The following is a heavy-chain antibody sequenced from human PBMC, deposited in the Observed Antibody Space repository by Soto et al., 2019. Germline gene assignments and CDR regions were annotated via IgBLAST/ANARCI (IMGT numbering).Heavy chain of an antibody. CDR2: IYPGDSDT. CDR1: GYSFTSYW. D-gene: IGHD6-13*01. V-gene: IGHV5-51*01. J-gene: IGHJ4*02. CDR3: ARLGPYSSSWYVFDY. Sequence: PXESLEISCKGCGYSFTSYWIGLVRQMPGEGLEWMGIIYPGDSDTRYSPSFQGQVTISADKSVSTAYLQWSSLKASDTAMYYCARLGPYSSSWYVFDYWGQGTLVTVSS.